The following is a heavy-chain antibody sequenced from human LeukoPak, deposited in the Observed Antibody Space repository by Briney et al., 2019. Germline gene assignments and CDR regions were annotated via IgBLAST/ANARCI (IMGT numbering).Heavy chain of an antibody. D-gene: IGHD5-12*01. CDR2: ISYDGSNK. CDR3: AKSAGYSGYDYDY. J-gene: IGHJ4*02. V-gene: IGHV3-30*18. Sequence: GGSLRLSCAASGFTFSSYGMHWVRQAPGKGLEWVAVISYDGSNKYYADSVKGRFTISRDNSKNTLYLQMNSLRAEDTVVYYWAKSAGYSGYDYDYWGQGTLVTVSS. CDR1: GFTFSSYG.